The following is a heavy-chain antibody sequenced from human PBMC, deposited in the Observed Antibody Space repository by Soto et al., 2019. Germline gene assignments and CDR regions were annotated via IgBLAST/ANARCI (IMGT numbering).Heavy chain of an antibody. CDR3: ARVFFMVRGVINGEEEEEASNWFDP. CDR1: GYTFTSYG. J-gene: IGHJ5*02. D-gene: IGHD3-10*01. V-gene: IGHV1-18*01. Sequence: ASVKVSCKASGYTFTSYGLSWVRQAPGQGLEWMGWISAYNGNTNYAQKLQGRVTMTTDTSTSTAYMELRSRRSDDTAVYYCARVFFMVRGVINGEEEEEASNWFDPWGQGTLVTVSS. CDR2: ISAYNGNT.